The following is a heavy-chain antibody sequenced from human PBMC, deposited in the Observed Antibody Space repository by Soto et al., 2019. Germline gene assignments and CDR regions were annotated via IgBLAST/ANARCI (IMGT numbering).Heavy chain of an antibody. V-gene: IGHV3-23*01. J-gene: IGHJ6*02. CDR2: ITGSDGRT. CDR1: GFTFSSSG. CDR3: AKALRGGMDV. Sequence: EVQLLESGGGLVQPGGSLRVSCAASGFTFSSSGMSWVRQAPGKGLEWVSLITGSDGRTYYPDSVKGRFTISRDNSKNTLYLQMNSLRAEDTAVYSCAKALRGGMDVWGQGTTVTVSS.